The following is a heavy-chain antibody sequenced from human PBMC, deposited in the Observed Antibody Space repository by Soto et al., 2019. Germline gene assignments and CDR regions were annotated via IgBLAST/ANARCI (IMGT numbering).Heavy chain of an antibody. CDR3: ARDRAYSNYDDYYYMDV. Sequence: TLSLTCTVSGGSISSGGYYWSWIRQHPGKGLEWIGYIYYSGSTYYDPSLKSRVTISVDTSKNQFSLKLSSVTAADTAVYYCARDRAYSNYDDYYYMDVWGKGTTVTVSS. CDR1: GGSISSGGYY. J-gene: IGHJ6*03. CDR2: IYYSGST. V-gene: IGHV4-31*03. D-gene: IGHD4-4*01.